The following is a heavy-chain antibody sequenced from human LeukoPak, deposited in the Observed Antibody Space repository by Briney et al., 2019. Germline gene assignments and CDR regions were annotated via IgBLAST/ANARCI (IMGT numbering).Heavy chain of an antibody. J-gene: IGHJ3*02. V-gene: IGHV5-51*01. CDR3: ARLKDSSGWRSAFDI. D-gene: IGHD3-22*01. CDR1: GCSFTSYW. CDR2: IYPGDSDT. Sequence: GESLKISCKGSGCSFTSYWIGWVRQMPGKGLEWMGIIYPGDSDTRYSPSFQGQVTISADKSISTAYLQWSSLKASDTAMYYCARLKDSSGWRSAFDIWGQGTMVTVSS.